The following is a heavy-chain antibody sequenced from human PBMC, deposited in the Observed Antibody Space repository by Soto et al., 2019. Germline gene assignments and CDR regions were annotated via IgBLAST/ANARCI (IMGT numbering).Heavy chain of an antibody. V-gene: IGHV3-7*01. D-gene: IGHD4-17*01. Sequence: EVQLVESGGGLVQPGGSLRLSCAASGFTFRSYWMSWVRQTPGKGLEWVANIKQDGSENYYVDSVKGRFTISRDNAENSLYLKMKSLRVDDTAVYYCAKMEYGDYGTGAFDIWGQGTMVTVSS. CDR2: IKQDGSEN. CDR1: GFTFRSYW. J-gene: IGHJ3*02. CDR3: AKMEYGDYGTGAFDI.